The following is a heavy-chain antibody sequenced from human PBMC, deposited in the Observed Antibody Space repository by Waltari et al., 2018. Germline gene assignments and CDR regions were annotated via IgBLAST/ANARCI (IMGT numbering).Heavy chain of an antibody. CDR3: ARHVTGVPFDY. Sequence: QVQLQESGPGLVKPSETLSLTCAVSGYSISSGSYWGWIRQPPGKGLEWIGSIYHSGSTYYNPSLKSRVTISVDTSKNQFSLKLSSVTAADTAVYYCARHVTGVPFDYWGQGTLVTVSS. V-gene: IGHV4-38-2*01. CDR1: GYSISSGSY. CDR2: IYHSGST. J-gene: IGHJ4*02. D-gene: IGHD1-20*01.